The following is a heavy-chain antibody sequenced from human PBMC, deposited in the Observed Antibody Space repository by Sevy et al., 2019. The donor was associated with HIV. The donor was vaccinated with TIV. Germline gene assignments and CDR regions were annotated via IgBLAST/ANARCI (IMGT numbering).Heavy chain of an antibody. J-gene: IGHJ4*02. CDR2: ISYDGSNK. CDR3: ARDEFVVRVVWAY. V-gene: IGHV3-30-3*01. D-gene: IGHD3-10*01. CDR1: GFTFSSYA. Sequence: GESLKISCAASGFTFSSYAMHWVRQAPGKGLEWVAVISYDGSNKYYADSVKGRFTISRDNSKNTLYLQMNSLRAEDTAVYYCARDEFVVRVVWAYWGQGTLVTVSS.